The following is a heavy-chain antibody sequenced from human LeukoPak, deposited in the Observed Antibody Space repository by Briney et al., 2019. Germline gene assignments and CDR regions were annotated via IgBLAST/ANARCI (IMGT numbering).Heavy chain of an antibody. D-gene: IGHD5-12*01. V-gene: IGHV4-59*08. Sequence: SETLSLTCTVSGGSISSYYWSWTRQPPGKGLEWIGYIYYSGSTNYNPSLKSRVTISVDTSKNQFSLKLSSVTAADTAVYYCARHRRGYSGYDGLYYFDYWGQGTLVTVSS. CDR3: ARHRRGYSGYDGLYYFDY. CDR1: GGSISSYY. CDR2: IYYSGST. J-gene: IGHJ4*02.